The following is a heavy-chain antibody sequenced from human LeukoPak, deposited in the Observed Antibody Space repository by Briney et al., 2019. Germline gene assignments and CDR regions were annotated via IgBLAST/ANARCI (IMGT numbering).Heavy chain of an antibody. V-gene: IGHV4-61*05. CDR2: IHYSGST. CDR3: ARATSTVTGAFDI. Sequence: SETLSLTCTVSGGSISSSSYYWGWIRQPPGKGLEWIGYIHYSGSTNYNPSLKSRLTISLETSKKQFSLKLNSVTAADTAVYYCARATSTVTGAFDIWGQGTMVTVSS. J-gene: IGHJ3*02. D-gene: IGHD1-26*01. CDR1: GGSISSSSYY.